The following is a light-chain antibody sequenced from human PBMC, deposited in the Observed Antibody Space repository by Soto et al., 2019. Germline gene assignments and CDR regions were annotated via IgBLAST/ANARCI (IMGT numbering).Light chain of an antibody. V-gene: IGLV1-40*01. CDR2: GNS. Sequence: QSVLTQPPSVSGAPGQRVTISCTGGSSNIGAGYDVHWYQNLPGTAPKLLIYGNSNRPSGVPDRFSGSKSGTSACLAITGLQAEDEADYYCQSYDSSLSGSVFGGGTKLTVL. J-gene: IGLJ2*01. CDR1: SSNIGAGYD. CDR3: QSYDSSLSGSV.